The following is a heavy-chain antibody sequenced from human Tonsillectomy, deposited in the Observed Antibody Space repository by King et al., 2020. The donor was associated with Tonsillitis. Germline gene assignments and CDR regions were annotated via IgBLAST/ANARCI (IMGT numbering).Heavy chain of an antibody. CDR3: AKYRAATITPTGSIDF. Sequence: VQLVESGGGLVQPGGSLRLSCTASTFTFSSYAMSWVRQAPGKGLEWVSGISGMGGSTFYADSVKGRFTISRDNSKNTLYVQMNSLRAEDTAVYYCAKYRAATITPTGSIDFWGQGTTVTVSS. CDR2: ISGMGGST. J-gene: IGHJ6*02. V-gene: IGHV3-23*04. CDR1: TFTFSSYA. D-gene: IGHD5-12*01.